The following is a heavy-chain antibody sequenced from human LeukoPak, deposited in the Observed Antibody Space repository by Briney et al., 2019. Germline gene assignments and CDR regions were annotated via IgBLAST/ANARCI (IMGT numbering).Heavy chain of an antibody. CDR3: AKDPGVGT. Sequence: GGSLRLSWAASGFTFSSYGMHWVRQAPGKGLEWVAVISYDGSNKYYANSVKGRFTISRDNSKNTLYLQMNSLRAEDTAVYYCAKDPGVGTWGQGTLVTVSS. CDR2: ISYDGSNK. CDR1: GFTFSSYG. V-gene: IGHV3-30*18. J-gene: IGHJ5*02. D-gene: IGHD7-27*01.